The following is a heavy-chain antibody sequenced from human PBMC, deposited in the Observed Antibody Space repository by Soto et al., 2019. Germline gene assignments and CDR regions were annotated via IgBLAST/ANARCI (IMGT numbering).Heavy chain of an antibody. Sequence: LEIHSLPYTVSWYYIGQPYYLPWIRQPPGKGLEWIGYVYFSGGASYNPSLKSRVTIPVHTSKNQFSLKLTSRTAADTAVYYCARNRRSNSWLDYLGQGTLVPGSS. V-gene: IGHV4-59*01. D-gene: IGHD6-13*01. CDR3: ARNRRSNSWLDY. CDR2: VYFSGGA. J-gene: IGHJ4*02. CDR1: WYYIGQPYY.